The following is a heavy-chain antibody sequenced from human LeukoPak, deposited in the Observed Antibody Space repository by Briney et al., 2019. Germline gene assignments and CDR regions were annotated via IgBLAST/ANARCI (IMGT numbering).Heavy chain of an antibody. V-gene: IGHV3-48*03. J-gene: IGHJ4*02. Sequence: PGGSLRLSCAASGFTFSSYEMNWVRQAPGKGLEWVSYISSSGSTIYYADSVKGRFTISRANAKNSLYLQMNSLRAEDTAVYYCARDGYDYVWGSYRYPLEYWGQGTLVTVSS. D-gene: IGHD3-16*02. CDR3: ARDGYDYVWGSYRYPLEY. CDR2: ISSSGSTI. CDR1: GFTFSSYE.